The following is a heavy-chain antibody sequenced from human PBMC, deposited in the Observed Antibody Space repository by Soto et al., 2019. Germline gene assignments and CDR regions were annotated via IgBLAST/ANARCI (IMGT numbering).Heavy chain of an antibody. D-gene: IGHD5-12*01. CDR2: ISSSSSYI. CDR3: ARDPEMATITGDY. J-gene: IGHJ4*02. V-gene: IGHV3-21*01. Sequence: EVQLVESGGGLVKPGGSLRLSCAASGFTFSSYSMNWVRQAPGKGLEWVSYISSSSSYIYYADSVKGRFTISRDNAKNSLYLQMNSLRAEDTAVYYCARDPEMATITGDYWGQGTLVTVSS. CDR1: GFTFSSYS.